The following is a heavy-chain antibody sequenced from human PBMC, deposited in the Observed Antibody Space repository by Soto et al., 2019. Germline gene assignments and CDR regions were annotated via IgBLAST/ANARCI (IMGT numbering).Heavy chain of an antibody. V-gene: IGHV3-30*18. CDR2: ISYDGSNK. J-gene: IGHJ4*02. CDR3: AKDHVYGSGPGDY. D-gene: IGHD3-10*01. Sequence: GGSLRLSCAASGFTFSSYGMHWVRQAPGKGLEWVAVISYDGSNKYYADSVKGRFTISRDNSKNTLYLQMNSLRAEDTAVYYCAKDHVYGSGPGDYWGQGTLVTV. CDR1: GFTFSSYG.